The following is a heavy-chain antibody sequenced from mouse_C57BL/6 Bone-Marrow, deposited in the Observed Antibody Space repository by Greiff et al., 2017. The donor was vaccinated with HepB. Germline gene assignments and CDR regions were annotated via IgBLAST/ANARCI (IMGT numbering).Heavy chain of an antibody. V-gene: IGHV1-72*01. Sequence: QVQLQQPGAELVKPGASVKLSCKASGYTFTSYWMHWVKQRPGRGLEWIGRIDPNSGGTKYNEKFKSKATLTVDKPSSTAYMQLSSLTSEDSAVYYCARRAPCYYSNHRFAYWGQGTLVTVSA. D-gene: IGHD2-5*01. J-gene: IGHJ3*01. CDR1: GYTFTSYW. CDR3: ARRAPCYYSNHRFAY. CDR2: IDPNSGGT.